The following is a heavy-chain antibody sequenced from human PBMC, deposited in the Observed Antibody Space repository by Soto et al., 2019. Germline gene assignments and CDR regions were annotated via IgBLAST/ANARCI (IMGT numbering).Heavy chain of an antibody. D-gene: IGHD3-10*01. V-gene: IGHV1-69*08. CDR1: GGTFSSYT. CDR3: ARDLVLWFGEFYGVCDP. CDR2: IIPILGIA. Sequence: QVQLVQSGAEVKKPGSSVKVSCKASGGTFSSYTISWVRQAPGQGLEWMGRIIPILGIANYAQKFQGRITITADKSTSTAYMELSRLRSEDTAVYYCARDLVLWFGEFYGVCDPWGQGSLVTVSS. J-gene: IGHJ5*02.